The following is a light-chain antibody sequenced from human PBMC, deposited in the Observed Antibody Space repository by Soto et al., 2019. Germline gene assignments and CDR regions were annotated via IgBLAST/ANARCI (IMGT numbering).Light chain of an antibody. Sequence: QSALTQPPSASGSPGQSVTISCTGTISDVGAYNYVSWSQQHAGKAPKLVIYEVTKRPSGVPDRFSGSKSANTASLTVSGLQAEDEADYYRSSFASSNTWVFGGGTKLTVL. J-gene: IGLJ3*02. V-gene: IGLV2-8*01. CDR3: SSFASSNTWV. CDR2: EVT. CDR1: ISDVGAYNY.